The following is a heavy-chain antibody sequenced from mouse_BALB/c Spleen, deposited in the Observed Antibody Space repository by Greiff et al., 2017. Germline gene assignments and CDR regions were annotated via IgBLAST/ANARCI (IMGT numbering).Heavy chain of an antibody. CDR2: IYPGSGNT. V-gene: IGHV1-84*02. D-gene: IGHD1-1*01. CDR3: ARSYGSSFYWYFDV. CDR1: GYTFTDYY. Sequence: VQLQQSGPELVKPGASVKISCKASGYTFTDYYINWVKQKPGQGLEWIGWIYPGSGNTKYNEKFKGKATLTVDTSSSTAYMQLSSLTSEDTAVYFGARSYGSSFYWYFDVWGAGTTVTVSS. J-gene: IGHJ1*01.